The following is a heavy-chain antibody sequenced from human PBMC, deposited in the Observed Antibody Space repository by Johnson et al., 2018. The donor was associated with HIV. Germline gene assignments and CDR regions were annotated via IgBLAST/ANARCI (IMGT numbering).Heavy chain of an antibody. CDR2: ISYDRSNK. V-gene: IGHV3-30-3*01. CDR1: GFTFSSYA. Sequence: QVQLVESGGGVVQPGRSLRLSCAASGFTFSSYAMHWVRQAPGKGLEWVAFISYDRSNKYFTDSVRGRFTISRDNSKNTLFLQMNSLRAEDTAVYYCVRRFYDSSAFDIWGQGTMVTVSS. J-gene: IGHJ3*02. D-gene: IGHD3-22*01. CDR3: VRRFYDSSAFDI.